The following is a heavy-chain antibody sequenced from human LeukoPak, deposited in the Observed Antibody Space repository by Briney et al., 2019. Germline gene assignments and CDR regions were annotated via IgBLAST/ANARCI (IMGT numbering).Heavy chain of an antibody. CDR3: ARSSIAASHWYFDL. CDR1: GGSISSYY. Sequence: PSESLSLTCTVSGGSISSYYWSWIRQPAAQGLEWVGRIYTSGSTNYNPSLKSLVTMSVDTSKSQFSLKLSSVTAADTAVYYCARSSIAASHWYFDLWGRGTLVTVSS. V-gene: IGHV4-4*07. CDR2: IYTSGST. D-gene: IGHD6-6*01. J-gene: IGHJ2*01.